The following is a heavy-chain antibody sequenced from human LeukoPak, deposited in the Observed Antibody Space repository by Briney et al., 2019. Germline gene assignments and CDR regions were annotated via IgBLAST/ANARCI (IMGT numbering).Heavy chain of an antibody. V-gene: IGHV1-18*01. CDR2: ISAYNGNT. CDR1: GYTFTSYG. CDR3: ARGPSCSSTSCPYWFDP. J-gene: IGHJ5*02. D-gene: IGHD2-2*01. Sequence: ASVKVSCKASGYTFTSYGISWVRQAPGQGLEWMGWISAYNGNTNYAQKLQGRVTMTTDTSTSTAYMELSSLRSEDTAVYYCARGPSCSSTSCPYWFDPWGQGTLVTVSS.